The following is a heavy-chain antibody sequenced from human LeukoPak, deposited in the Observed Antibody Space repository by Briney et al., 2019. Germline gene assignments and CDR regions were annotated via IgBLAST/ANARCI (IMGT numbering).Heavy chain of an antibody. D-gene: IGHD3-22*01. CDR3: EATYYYDSSGYYYRPYYYYYMDV. J-gene: IGHJ6*03. Sequence: PSETLSLTCTVSGGSISSSSYYWGWIRQPPGKGLEWIGSIYYSGSTYYNPSLKSRVTISVDTSKSQFSLKLSSVTAADTAVYYCEATYYYDSSGYYYRPYYYYYMDVWGKGTTVTVSS. CDR2: IYYSGST. CDR1: GGSISSSSYY. V-gene: IGHV4-39*01.